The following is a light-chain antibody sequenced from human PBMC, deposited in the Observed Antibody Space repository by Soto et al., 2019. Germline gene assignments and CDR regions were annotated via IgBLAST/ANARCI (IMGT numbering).Light chain of an antibody. J-gene: IGKJ1*01. CDR1: QSISSW. Sequence: DIQMPQSPSTLSASVGDRVTITCRASQSISSWLAWYQQKPGKAPKLLIYDASSLESGVPSRFSGSGSGTEFTLTISSLQPDDFATYYCQQYNSQWTFGQGTKADI. V-gene: IGKV1-5*01. CDR3: QQYNSQWT. CDR2: DAS.